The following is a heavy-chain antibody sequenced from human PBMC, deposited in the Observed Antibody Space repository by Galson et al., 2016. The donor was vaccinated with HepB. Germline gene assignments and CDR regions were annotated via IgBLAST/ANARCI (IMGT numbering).Heavy chain of an antibody. D-gene: IGHD2-2*01. Sequence: SLRLSCAASGFTFNNYGMNWVRQAPGKGLEVVSSISLVGDSTYYADSVKGRFIISRDNTKNTLSLQMNSLRAEDTAVYYCVQGSTAPDFWGRGTTVTVSS. CDR3: VQGSTAPDF. J-gene: IGHJ6*04. CDR1: GFTFNNYG. V-gene: IGHV3-23*01. CDR2: ISLVGDST.